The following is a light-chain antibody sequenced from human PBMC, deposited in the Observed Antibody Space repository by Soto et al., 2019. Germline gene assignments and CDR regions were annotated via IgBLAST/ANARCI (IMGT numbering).Light chain of an antibody. Sequence: QSALTQPPSASGSPGQSVTISCTGTSSDVGACNYVSWFQQHPGKAPKLMIYEVSKRTSGVPDRFSGSKSGSTASLTVSGLQAEDEADYYCSSCAGRNNLVFGGGTKLTVL. CDR1: SSDVGACNY. V-gene: IGLV2-8*01. CDR3: SSCAGRNNLV. J-gene: IGLJ2*01. CDR2: EVS.